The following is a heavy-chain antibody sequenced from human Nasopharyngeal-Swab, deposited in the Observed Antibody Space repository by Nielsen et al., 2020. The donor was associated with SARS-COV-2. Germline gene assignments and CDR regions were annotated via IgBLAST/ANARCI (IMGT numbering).Heavy chain of an antibody. CDR2: IYYSGST. D-gene: IGHD3-10*01. CDR1: GGSISSSSYY. CDR3: ARSHYYGSGSRRHAAYHGSYYYYGLDV. V-gene: IGHV4-39*07. Sequence: SETLSLTCTVSGGSISSSSYYWGWIRQPPGKGLEWIGSIYYSGSTYYNPSLKSRVAISVDTSKNQFSLKLSSVTAADTAVYYCARSHYYGSGSRRHAAYHGSYYYYGLDVWGQGTTVTVSS. J-gene: IGHJ6*02.